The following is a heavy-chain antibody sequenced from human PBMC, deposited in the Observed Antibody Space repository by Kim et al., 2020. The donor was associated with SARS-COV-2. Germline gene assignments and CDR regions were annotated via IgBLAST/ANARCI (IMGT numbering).Heavy chain of an antibody. Sequence: DSVKGRFTISRDNSKNTLYLQMNSLRAEDTAVYYCATNSMVRGVIITFWYWGQGTLVTVSS. D-gene: IGHD3-10*01. CDR3: ATNSMVRGVIITFWY. V-gene: IGHV3-23*01. J-gene: IGHJ4*02.